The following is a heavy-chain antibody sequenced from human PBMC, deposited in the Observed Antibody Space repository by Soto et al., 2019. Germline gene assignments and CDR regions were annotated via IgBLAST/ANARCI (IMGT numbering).Heavy chain of an antibody. J-gene: IGHJ6*02. Sequence: VASVKVSCKASGYTFTSYYMHWVRQAPGQGLEWMGIINPSGGSTSYAQKFQGRVTMTRDTSTSTVYMELSSLRSEDTAVYYCACGFGVVISSGPGPNYYYYGMDVWGQGTTVTVSS. CDR2: INPSGGST. V-gene: IGHV1-46*01. D-gene: IGHD3-3*01. CDR3: ACGFGVVISSGPGPNYYYYGMDV. CDR1: GYTFTSYY.